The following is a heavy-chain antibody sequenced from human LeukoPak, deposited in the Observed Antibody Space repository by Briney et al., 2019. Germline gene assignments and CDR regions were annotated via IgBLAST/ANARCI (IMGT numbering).Heavy chain of an antibody. Sequence: GGSLRLSCAASGFTFSSYGMHWVRQAPGKGLEWVAFIRYDGSNKYYADSVKGRFTISRDNSKNTLHLQMNSLRAEDTAVYYCARVGGHHDAFDIWGQGTMVTVSS. D-gene: IGHD1-26*01. J-gene: IGHJ3*02. CDR2: IRYDGSNK. CDR3: ARVGGHHDAFDI. V-gene: IGHV3-30*02. CDR1: GFTFSSYG.